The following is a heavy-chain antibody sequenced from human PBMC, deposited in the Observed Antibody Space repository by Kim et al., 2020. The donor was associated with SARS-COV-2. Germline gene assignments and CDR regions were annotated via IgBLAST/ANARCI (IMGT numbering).Heavy chain of an antibody. Sequence: SETLSLTCTVSGGSISSYYWSWIRQPAGKGLEWIGRIYTSGSTNYNPSLKSRVTMSVDTSKNQFSLKLNSVTAADAAIYYCAIISRLEPQDPFDIWGQGTVVTVSS. CDR3: AIISRLEPQDPFDI. V-gene: IGHV4-4*07. D-gene: IGHD1-1*01. J-gene: IGHJ3*02. CDR1: GGSISSYY. CDR2: IYTSGST.